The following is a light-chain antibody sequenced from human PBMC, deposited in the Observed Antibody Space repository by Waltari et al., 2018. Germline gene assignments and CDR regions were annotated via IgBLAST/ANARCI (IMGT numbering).Light chain of an antibody. J-gene: IGLJ3*02. Sequence: QSALTQPRSVSGSPGQSVTISCTGANDFVSWYQHHPGKAPRLIIYYVNQRPSGVPDRFSGSKSGNAASLTISGLQPEDEGDYYCSSFADSYTWVFGGGTKLTVL. CDR3: SSFADSYTWV. V-gene: IGLV2-11*01. CDR2: YVN. CDR1: NDF.